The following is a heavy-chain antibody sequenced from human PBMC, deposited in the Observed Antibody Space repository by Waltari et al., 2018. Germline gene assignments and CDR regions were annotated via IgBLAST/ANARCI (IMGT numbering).Heavy chain of an antibody. Sequence: QVQLVQSGAEVKKPGSSVKVSCKASGGTFSSYAISWVRQAPGQGLEWMGGIIPIFGTANYSQKFQGRVTITADKSTSTAYMELSSLRSEDTAVYYCAREPTTVTPMYYFDYWGQGTLVTVSS. V-gene: IGHV1-69*14. J-gene: IGHJ4*02. CDR3: AREPTTVTPMYYFDY. CDR2: IIPIFGTA. CDR1: GGTFSSYA. D-gene: IGHD4-17*01.